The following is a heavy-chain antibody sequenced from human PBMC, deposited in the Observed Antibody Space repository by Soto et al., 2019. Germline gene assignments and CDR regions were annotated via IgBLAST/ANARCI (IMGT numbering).Heavy chain of an antibody. CDR3: ARGRIAARPRWFDP. J-gene: IGHJ5*02. CDR2: IYYSGST. CDR1: GGSISSGGYY. V-gene: IGHV4-31*03. Sequence: LSLTCTVSGGSISSGGYYWSWIRQHPGKGLEWIGYIYYSGSTYYNPSLKSRVTISVDTSKNQFSLKLSSVTAADTAVYYCARGRIAARPRWFDPWGQGTLVTVSS. D-gene: IGHD6-6*01.